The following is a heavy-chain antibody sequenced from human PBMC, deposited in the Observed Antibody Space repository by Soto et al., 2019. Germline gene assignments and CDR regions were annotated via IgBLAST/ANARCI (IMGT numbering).Heavy chain of an antibody. Sequence: EVQLVESGGGLVKPGGSLRLSCAASGFTFSSYSMNWVRQAPGKGLEWVSSISSSSSYIYYADSVKGRFTISRDNAKNSLYLQMNSLRAEDTAVYYCARDRHRILGELSFGDAFDIWGQGTMVTVSS. CDR2: ISSSSSYI. D-gene: IGHD3-16*02. V-gene: IGHV3-21*01. CDR3: ARDRHRILGELSFGDAFDI. J-gene: IGHJ3*02. CDR1: GFTFSSYS.